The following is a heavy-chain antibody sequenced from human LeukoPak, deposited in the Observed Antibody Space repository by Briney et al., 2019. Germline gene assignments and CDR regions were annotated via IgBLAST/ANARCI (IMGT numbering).Heavy chain of an antibody. CDR2: ISYDGSNK. J-gene: IGHJ4*02. CDR1: GFTFSSYA. D-gene: IGHD3-9*01. Sequence: PGGSLRLSCAASGFTFSSYAMHWVRQAPGQGLEWVAVISYDGSNKYYADSVKGRFTISRDNSKNTLYLQMNSLRAEDTAVYYCARGPHDILTGYYLFDYWGQGTLVTVSS. V-gene: IGHV3-30-3*01. CDR3: ARGPHDILTGYYLFDY.